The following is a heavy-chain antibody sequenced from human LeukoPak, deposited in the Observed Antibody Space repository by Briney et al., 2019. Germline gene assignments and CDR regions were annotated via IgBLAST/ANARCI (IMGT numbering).Heavy chain of an antibody. Sequence: GGSLRLSCAASGFTFSSYEMNWVRQAPGKGLEWVSYISSSGNTISYADSVKGRFTISRDNAKNSLYLQMNSLRAEDTAVYYCARKPPRYFNWGQGTLVTVSP. D-gene: IGHD1-26*01. V-gene: IGHV3-48*03. J-gene: IGHJ4*02. CDR2: ISSSGNTI. CDR1: GFTFSSYE. CDR3: ARKPPRYFN.